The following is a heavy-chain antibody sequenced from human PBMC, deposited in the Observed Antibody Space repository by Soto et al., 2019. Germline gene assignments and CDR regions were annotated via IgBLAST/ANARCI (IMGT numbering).Heavy chain of an antibody. V-gene: IGHV3-30*18. D-gene: IGHD1-26*01. J-gene: IGHJ4*02. Sequence: GGSLRLSCAASGFTFSSYGMHWVRQAPGKGLEWVAVISYDGSNKYYADSVKGRFTISRDNSKNTLYLQMNSLRAEDTAVYYCAKAPYIVGARVMDYWGQGTLVTVSS. CDR1: GFTFSSYG. CDR3: AKAPYIVGARVMDY. CDR2: ISYDGSNK.